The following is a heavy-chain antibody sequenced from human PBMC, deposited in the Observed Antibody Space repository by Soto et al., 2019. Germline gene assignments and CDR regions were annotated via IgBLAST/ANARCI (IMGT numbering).Heavy chain of an antibody. D-gene: IGHD3-10*01. CDR3: AKLAGPIYRYYYGMDV. CDR2: ISYDGSNK. J-gene: IGHJ6*02. CDR1: GFTFSSYG. Sequence: GGSLRLSCAASGFTFSSYGMHWVRQAPGKGLEWVAVISYDGSNKYYADSVKGRFTISRDNSKNTLYLQMNSLRAEDTAVYYCAKLAGPIYRYYYGMDVWGQGTTVTVSS. V-gene: IGHV3-30*18.